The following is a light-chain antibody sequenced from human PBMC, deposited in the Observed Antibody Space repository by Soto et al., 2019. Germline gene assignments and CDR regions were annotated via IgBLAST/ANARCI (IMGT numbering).Light chain of an antibody. V-gene: IGKV1-12*01. CDR2: GAS. J-gene: IGKJ4*01. Sequence: DIQMTQSPSSVSASVGDRVTITCRASQGIGTWLAWYQQKPGKAPKYLIYGASSLHSGVPSRFSGSGSGTDFTLTSSRLQPEDFATYYCQQANHFPLTFGGGTRVEIK. CDR1: QGIGTW. CDR3: QQANHFPLT.